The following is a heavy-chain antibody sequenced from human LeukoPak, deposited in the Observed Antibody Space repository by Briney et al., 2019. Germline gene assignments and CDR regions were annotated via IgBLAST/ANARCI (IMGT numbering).Heavy chain of an antibody. CDR1: GASISDYY. J-gene: IGHJ4*02. V-gene: IGHV4-59*08. CDR2: TYYTGIA. D-gene: IGHD5-18*01. CDR3: LTVDTSMGVDY. Sequence: SETLSLTCTVSGASISDYYWSWIRQPPGKGLEWIGYTYYTGIANYNPSLKSRLTMSVDTSKSQLSLRLSSVTAADTAVYYCLTVDTSMGVDYWGQGTLVTVSS.